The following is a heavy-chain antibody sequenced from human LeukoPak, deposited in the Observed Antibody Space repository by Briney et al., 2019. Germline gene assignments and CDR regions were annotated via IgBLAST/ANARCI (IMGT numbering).Heavy chain of an antibody. Sequence: QPGGSLRLSCAASGFTFSSYGMHWVRQAPGKGLEWVAVISYDGSNKYYADSVKGRFTISRDNSKNTLYLQMNSLRAEDTAVYYCAKLSGSYDFDYWGQGTLVTVSS. V-gene: IGHV3-30*18. D-gene: IGHD1-26*01. CDR2: ISYDGSNK. CDR1: GFTFSSYG. CDR3: AKLSGSYDFDY. J-gene: IGHJ4*02.